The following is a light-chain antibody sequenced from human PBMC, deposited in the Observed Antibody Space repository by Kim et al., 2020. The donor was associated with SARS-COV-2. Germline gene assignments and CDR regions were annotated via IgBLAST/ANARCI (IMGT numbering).Light chain of an antibody. J-gene: IGLJ1*01. V-gene: IGLV3-21*04. CDR3: QVWDVTSDHYV. Sequence: APGKAATVNCGANNIGNKYVHWYQQKPGQAPVLVIYSNTDRPSGIPERFSGSNSGNTATLTISRVEAGDEADYYCQVWDVTSDHYVFGTGTQLTVL. CDR2: SNT. CDR1: NIGNKY.